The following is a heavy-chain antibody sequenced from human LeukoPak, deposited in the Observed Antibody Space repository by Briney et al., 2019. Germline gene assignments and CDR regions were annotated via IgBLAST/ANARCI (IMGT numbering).Heavy chain of an antibody. Sequence: ASVKVSCKASGYTFTSYDITWVRQATGQGLEWMGWMNPNSGNTGYAQKFQGRVTITRNTSISTAYMELSSLRSEDTAVYYCARLKTDGYYYYMDVWGKGTTVTVSS. V-gene: IGHV1-8*03. CDR2: MNPNSGNT. CDR1: GYTFTSYD. J-gene: IGHJ6*03. CDR3: ARLKTDGYYYYMDV.